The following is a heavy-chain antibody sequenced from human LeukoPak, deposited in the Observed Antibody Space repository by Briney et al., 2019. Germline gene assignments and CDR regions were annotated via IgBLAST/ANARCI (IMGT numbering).Heavy chain of an antibody. CDR1: GGSISSSSYY. CDR2: IYYSGST. Sequence: SETLSLTCTVSGGSISSSSYYWGWIRQPPGKGLEWIGSIYYSGSTYYNPSLKSRVTISVDTSKNQFSLKLSSVTAADTAVYYCARGSERWLHLDAFDIWGQGTMVTVSS. V-gene: IGHV4-39*07. J-gene: IGHJ3*02. D-gene: IGHD5-24*01. CDR3: ARGSERWLHLDAFDI.